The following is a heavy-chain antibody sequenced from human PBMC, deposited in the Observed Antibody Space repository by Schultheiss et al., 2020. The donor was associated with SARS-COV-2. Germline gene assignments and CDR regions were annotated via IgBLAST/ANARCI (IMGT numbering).Heavy chain of an antibody. D-gene: IGHD3-22*01. Sequence: SQTLSLSCAVYGGSFSGYYWSWIRQPPGKGLEWIGYIYYSGSTNYNPSLKSRVTISIDTSKNQFSLKLSSVTAADTAVYYCARDHNYYDSSWVVDYWGQGTLVTVSS. CDR1: GGSFSGYY. CDR3: ARDHNYYDSSWVVDY. CDR2: IYYSGST. J-gene: IGHJ4*02. V-gene: IGHV4-59*12.